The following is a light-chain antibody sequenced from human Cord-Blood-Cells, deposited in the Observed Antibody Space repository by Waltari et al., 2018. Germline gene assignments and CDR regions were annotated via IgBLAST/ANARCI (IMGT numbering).Light chain of an antibody. J-gene: IGLJ3*02. V-gene: IGLV1-47*01. CDR2: RNN. Sequence: QSVLTQPPSASGTPGQRVTISCSGSSSNIGSNYVYWYQPLPGTAPKLLIYRNNPRPSGVPDRFSGSKSGTSASLAISGLRSEDEADYYCAAWDDSLSGWVFGGGTKLTVL. CDR3: AAWDDSLSGWV. CDR1: SSNIGSNY.